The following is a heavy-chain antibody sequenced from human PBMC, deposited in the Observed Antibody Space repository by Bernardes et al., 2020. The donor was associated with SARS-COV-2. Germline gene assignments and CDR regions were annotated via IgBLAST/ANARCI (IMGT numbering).Heavy chain of an antibody. J-gene: IGHJ4*02. D-gene: IGHD6-19*01. CDR3: ASVTYSSGSDFDY. V-gene: IGHV1-2*02. CDR2: INPSNGDT. Sequence: ASVKVSCQASGFTFTDYFMHWVRQPPGRGLEWMGLINPSNGDTKYAQNFEGRVTMTRDTSISTVYMELSRLRSDDTAVFFCASVTYSSGSDFDYWGQGTLVIVSS. CDR1: GFTFTDYF.